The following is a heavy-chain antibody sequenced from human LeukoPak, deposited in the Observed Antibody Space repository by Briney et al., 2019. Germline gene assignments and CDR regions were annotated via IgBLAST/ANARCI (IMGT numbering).Heavy chain of an antibody. CDR3: ARETRDSNWNSVAYLDH. V-gene: IGHV1-69*08. D-gene: IGHD1-7*01. CDR2: FIPILNTT. CDR1: GGTFSGNS. J-gene: IGHJ4*02. Sequence: ASVKVSCKGSGGTFSGNSITWVRQAPGQGLEWMGRFIPILNTTNYAQDFQGRVTLTADKSTSTAYMELMSLGSEDTAVYYCARETRDSNWNSVAYLDHWGQGTLVTVSS.